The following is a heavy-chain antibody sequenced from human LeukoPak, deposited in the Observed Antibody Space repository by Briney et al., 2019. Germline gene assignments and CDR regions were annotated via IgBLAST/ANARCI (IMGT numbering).Heavy chain of an antibody. V-gene: IGHV1-8*01. J-gene: IGHJ4*02. CDR1: GYTFTSYD. Sequence: ASVKVSCKASGYTFTSYDFNWVRQATGQRPEWMGWMSPNSGDTGYAHKFQDRVTMTRNTSIGTAYMELSSLRSDDTAVYYCARGPPNWGYDYWGPGTLVTVSS. D-gene: IGHD7-27*01. CDR2: MSPNSGDT. CDR3: ARGPPNWGYDY.